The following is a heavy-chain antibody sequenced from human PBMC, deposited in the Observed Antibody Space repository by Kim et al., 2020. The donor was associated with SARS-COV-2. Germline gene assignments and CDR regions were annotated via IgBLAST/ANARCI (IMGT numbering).Heavy chain of an antibody. J-gene: IGHJ5*01. CDR3: TTEGYIYGHHGVDT. V-gene: IGHV3-15*01. Sequence: GVSLRLSCAASGFTFRNAWMSWVRQAPGKGLEWVGRIKSKVHGGTSVYAAPVTGRFTISRDDSKNTLFLYMNRLKTDDTAKYFCTTEGYIYGHHGVDTWG. D-gene: IGHD5-18*01. CDR1: GFTFRNAW. CDR2: IKSKVHGGTS.